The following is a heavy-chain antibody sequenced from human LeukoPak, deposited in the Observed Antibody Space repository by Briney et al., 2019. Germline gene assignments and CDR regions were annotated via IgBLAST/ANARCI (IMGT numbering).Heavy chain of an antibody. V-gene: IGHV1-8*01. J-gene: IGHJ4*02. CDR1: GYTFTSYD. CDR2: MNPNTANT. CDR3: ARKFLGSRGYYFDY. D-gene: IGHD3-10*01. Sequence: ASVKVSCMASGYTFTSYDINWVRQATGQGLEWMGWMNPNTANTGYAQKFRGRVTMTRNTSITTAYMELSSLRSDDTAIYYCARKFLGSRGYYFDYWGQGTLVIVSS.